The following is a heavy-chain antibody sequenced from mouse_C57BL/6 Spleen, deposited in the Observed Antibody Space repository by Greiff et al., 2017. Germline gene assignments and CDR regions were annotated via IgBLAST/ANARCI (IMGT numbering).Heavy chain of an antibody. V-gene: IGHV1-18*01. CDR2: INPNNGGT. D-gene: IGHD4-1*01. Sequence: VQLKESGPELVKPGASVKIPCKASGYTFTDYNMDWVKQSHGKSLEWIGDINPNNGGTIYNQKFKGKATLTVDKSSSTAYMELRSLTSEDTAVYYCARKGLTGTKGYAMDYWGQGTSVTVSS. J-gene: IGHJ4*01. CDR1: GYTFTDYN. CDR3: ARKGLTGTKGYAMDY.